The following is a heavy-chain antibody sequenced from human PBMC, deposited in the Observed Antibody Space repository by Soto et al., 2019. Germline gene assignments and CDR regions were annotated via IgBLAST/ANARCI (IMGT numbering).Heavy chain of an antibody. J-gene: IGHJ5*02. CDR2: ISTYTGNT. CDR1: GYTFTTYP. D-gene: IGHD2-2*01. Sequence: GASVKVACKTSGYTFTTYPITWVRQAPGQGLEWMGWISTYTGNTNYAQNFQGRVTMTTDTSTSTVYMELRSLRSDDTAVYYCARDISSASDVWFDPWGQGPLVTVSS. CDR3: ARDISSASDVWFDP. V-gene: IGHV1-18*01.